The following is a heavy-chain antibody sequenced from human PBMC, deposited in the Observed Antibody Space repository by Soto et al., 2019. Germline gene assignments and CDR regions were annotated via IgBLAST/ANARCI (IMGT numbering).Heavy chain of an antibody. D-gene: IGHD3-22*01. CDR2: IWYDGSNK. V-gene: IGHV3-33*01. CDR1: GFTFSSYG. Sequence: GGSLRLSCAASGFTFSSYGMHWVRQAPGKGLEWVAVIWYDGSNKYYADSVKGRFTISRDNSKNTLYLQMNSLRAEDTAVYYCARTLRIVVVNDAFDIWGQGTMVTVSS. J-gene: IGHJ3*02. CDR3: ARTLRIVVVNDAFDI.